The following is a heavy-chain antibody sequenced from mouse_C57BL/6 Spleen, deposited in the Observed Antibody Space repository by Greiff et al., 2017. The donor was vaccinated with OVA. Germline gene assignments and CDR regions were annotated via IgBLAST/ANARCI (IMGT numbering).Heavy chain of an antibody. V-gene: IGHV1-15*01. D-gene: IGHD1-1*01. J-gene: IGHJ1*03. CDR3: TRGGTTVVNWYFDV. Sequence: QVQLKESGAELVRPGASVTLSCKASGYTFTDYEMHWVKQTPVHGLEWIGAIDPETGGTAYNQKFKGKAILTADKSSSTAYMELRSLTSEDSAVYYCTRGGTTVVNWYFDVWGTGTTVTVSS. CDR2: IDPETGGT. CDR1: GYTFTDYE.